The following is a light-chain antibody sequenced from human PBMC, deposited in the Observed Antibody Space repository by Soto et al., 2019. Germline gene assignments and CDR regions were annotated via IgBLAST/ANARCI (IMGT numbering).Light chain of an antibody. CDR1: SSDVGGYNY. CDR3: CSYAGSYTFVV. J-gene: IGLJ2*01. V-gene: IGLV2-11*01. Sequence: QSALTQPRSVSGSPGQSVTISCTGTSSDVGGYNYVSWYQQQPGKAPQLMIYDVSKRSSGVPERFAGSNAGNTASLTISGLQAEDEADYYCCSYAGSYTFVVFGGGTKLTVL. CDR2: DVS.